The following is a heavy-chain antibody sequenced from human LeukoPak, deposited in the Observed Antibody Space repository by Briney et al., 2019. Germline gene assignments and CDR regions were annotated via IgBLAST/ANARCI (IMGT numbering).Heavy chain of an antibody. CDR2: ISGSGGST. D-gene: IGHD3-16*01. Sequence: PGGSLRLSCAASGFTFSSYAMSWVCQAPGKGLEWVSAISGSGGSTYYADSVKGRFTISRDNSKNTLYLQMDSLRAEDTAVYYCAKVPAGGAIFDYWGQGTLVTVSS. V-gene: IGHV3-23*01. CDR3: AKVPAGGAIFDY. CDR1: GFTFSSYA. J-gene: IGHJ4*02.